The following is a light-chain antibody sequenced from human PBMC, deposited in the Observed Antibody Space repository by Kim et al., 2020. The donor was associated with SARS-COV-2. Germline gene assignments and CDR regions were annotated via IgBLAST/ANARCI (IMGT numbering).Light chain of an antibody. J-gene: IGKJ3*01. V-gene: IGKV1-5*03. CDR1: QNINTW. Sequence: SASVGDRVTITCRASQNINTWLAWYQQKPGKAPKLLIHKASDLESGVPSRFSGSGSGTEFTLTISSLQPDDFATYYCQQYNTYSSFGPGTKVDIK. CDR3: QQYNTYSS. CDR2: KAS.